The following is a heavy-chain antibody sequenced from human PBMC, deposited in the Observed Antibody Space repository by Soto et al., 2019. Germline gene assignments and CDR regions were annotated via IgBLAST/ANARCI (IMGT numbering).Heavy chain of an antibody. Sequence: ESGGGLVKPGGSLRLSCAASGFTFSTYSMFWVRQAPGKGLEWVSSVSSSSSDIYHADSVKGRFTVSRDNAKNSLYLQMNSLRAEDTAVYHCARGKLSTNFMDVWGKGTTVTVSS. V-gene: IGHV3-21*01. D-gene: IGHD3-3*02. CDR3: ARGKLSTNFMDV. J-gene: IGHJ6*03. CDR1: GFTFSTYS. CDR2: VSSSSSDI.